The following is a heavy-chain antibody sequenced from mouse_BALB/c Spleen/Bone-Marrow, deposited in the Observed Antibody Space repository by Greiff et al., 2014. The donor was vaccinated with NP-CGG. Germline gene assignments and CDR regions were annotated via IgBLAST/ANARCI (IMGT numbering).Heavy chain of an antibody. CDR3: ASLTYYAMDY. J-gene: IGHJ4*01. CDR2: ISSGSSTI. CDR1: GFTFSSFG. Sequence: EVQRVESGGGLVQPGGSRKLFCAASGFTFSSFGMHWVRQAPEKGLEWVAYISSGSSTIYYADTVKGRFTISRDNPKNTLFLQMTSLRSEDTAMYYCASLTYYAMDYWGQGTSVTVSS. V-gene: IGHV5-17*02.